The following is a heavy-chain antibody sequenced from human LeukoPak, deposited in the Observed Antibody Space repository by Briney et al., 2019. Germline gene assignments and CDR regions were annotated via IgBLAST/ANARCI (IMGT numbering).Heavy chain of an antibody. CDR3: AELRRL. J-gene: IGHJ3*01. V-gene: IGHV3-64*01. D-gene: IGHD1-26*01. Sequence: GGSLRLSCAASGFTFSSYAMHWVRQAPGKGLEYVSAISSNGGSTYYANSVKGRFTISRDNAKNSLYLQMNSLRAEDTAVYYCAELRRLWGQGTMVTVSS. CDR2: ISSNGGST. CDR1: GFTFSSYA.